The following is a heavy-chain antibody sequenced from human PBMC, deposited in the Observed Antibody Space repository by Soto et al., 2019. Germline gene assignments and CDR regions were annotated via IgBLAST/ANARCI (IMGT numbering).Heavy chain of an antibody. CDR1: GGSISSGGYS. CDR3: ARGGGDYYDSSGYYSWFDP. D-gene: IGHD3-22*01. CDR2: IYHSGST. V-gene: IGHV4-30-2*01. J-gene: IGHJ5*02. Sequence: QLQLQESGSGLVKPSQTLSLTCAVSGGSISSGGYSWSWIRQPPGKGLEWMGYIYHSGSTYYNPSLKGRVSEGVDRSNNRHSLKLSSVTAADTAVYYCARGGGDYYDSSGYYSWFDPWGQGTLVTVSS.